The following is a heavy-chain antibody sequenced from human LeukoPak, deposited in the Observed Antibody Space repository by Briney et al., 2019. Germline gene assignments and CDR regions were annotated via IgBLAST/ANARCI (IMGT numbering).Heavy chain of an antibody. CDR1: GGSISSYY. V-gene: IGHV4-59*01. CDR2: IYYSGST. J-gene: IGHJ4*02. CDR3: ARDRHEFDY. Sequence: PSETLSLTCTVSGGSISSYYWSWTRQPPGKGLEWLGYIYYSGSTNYNPSLKSRVTISIDTSKNQFSLKLSSVTAADTAVYYCARDRHEFDYWGQGTLVTVSS.